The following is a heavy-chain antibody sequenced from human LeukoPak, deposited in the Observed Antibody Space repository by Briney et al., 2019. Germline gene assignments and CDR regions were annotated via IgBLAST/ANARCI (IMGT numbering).Heavy chain of an antibody. V-gene: IGHV4-34*01. D-gene: IGHD6-19*01. J-gene: IGHJ4*02. CDR3: ARGELQYNSGRYAVRGLDY. CDR1: GGSFSDYY. CDR2: INHSGTT. Sequence: SETLSLTCAVYGGSFSDYYWSWIRQPPGKGLEWIGEINHSGTTNYNPSLKSRVTISADTSKNQFSLKMNSVTAADTAVYYCARGELQYNSGRYAVRGLDYWGQGTLVTVSS.